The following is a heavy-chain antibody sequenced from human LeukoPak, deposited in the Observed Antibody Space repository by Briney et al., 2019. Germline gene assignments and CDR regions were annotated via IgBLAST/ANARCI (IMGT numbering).Heavy chain of an antibody. CDR1: GGSISGYY. Sequence: PSETLSLTYTVSGGSISGYYWSCIRQPPGRGLEWIGYIYASGTTSYNPSLKSRVTISVDTSKNQISLRLSSVTAADTAVYYCAKDGHYTIFGVVSFFDYWGQGTLVTVSS. D-gene: IGHD3-3*01. V-gene: IGHV4-4*09. J-gene: IGHJ4*02. CDR2: IYASGTT. CDR3: AKDGHYTIFGVVSFFDY.